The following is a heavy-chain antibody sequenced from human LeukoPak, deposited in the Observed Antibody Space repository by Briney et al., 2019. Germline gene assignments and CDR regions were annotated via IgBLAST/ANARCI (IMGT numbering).Heavy chain of an antibody. Sequence: PGGSLRLSCAASGFTFSSYAMSWVSRAPGKGLEWVSAISSTGATTYYADSVKGRFTISRDNSKNTLYLQMNSLRAEDTAVYYCAREYSSRWSRAFDVWGQGTMVTVSS. CDR1: GFTFSSYA. D-gene: IGHD6-13*01. J-gene: IGHJ3*01. CDR3: AREYSSRWSRAFDV. CDR2: ISSTGATT. V-gene: IGHV3-23*01.